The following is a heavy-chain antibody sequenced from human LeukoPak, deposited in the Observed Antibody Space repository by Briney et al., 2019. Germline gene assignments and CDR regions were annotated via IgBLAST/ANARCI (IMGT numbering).Heavy chain of an antibody. CDR2: IYYSGST. J-gene: IGHJ4*02. CDR3: ARDAGVAAAGTPFDY. Sequence: LRLSCAASGFTFSSYAMSWVRQHPGKGLEWIGYIYYSGSTYYNPSLKSRVTISVDTSKNQFSLKLSSVTAADTAVYYCARDAGVAAAGTPFDYWGQGTLVTVSS. CDR1: GFTFSSYA. V-gene: IGHV4-31*02. D-gene: IGHD6-13*01.